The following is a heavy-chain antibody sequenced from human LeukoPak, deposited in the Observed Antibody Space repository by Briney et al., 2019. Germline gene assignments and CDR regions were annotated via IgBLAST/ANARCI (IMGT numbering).Heavy chain of an antibody. D-gene: IGHD2-2*01. CDR1: GYTFTGYY. V-gene: IGHV1-2*02. CDR3: ASYWSTSGNSCYYYYMDV. Sequence: ASVKVSCKASGYTFTGYYMHWVRQAPGQGLEWMGWINPNSGGTNYAQKFQGRVTMTRDTSISTAYMELSRLRSDDTAVYYCASYWSTSGNSCYYYYMDVWGKGTTVTVSS. J-gene: IGHJ6*03. CDR2: INPNSGGT.